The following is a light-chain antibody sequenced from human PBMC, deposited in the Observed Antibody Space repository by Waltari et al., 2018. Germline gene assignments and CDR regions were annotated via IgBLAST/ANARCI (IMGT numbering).Light chain of an antibody. CDR2: AAS. J-gene: IGKJ1*01. Sequence: DIQMTQSPSSLSASVGDRVTITCRASQSISSYLNWYQQKPGKAPKFLIYAASSLQSGGPSRFSGNGSGTDFTLTISSLQPEDFATYYCQQYKTFSRTFGQGTKVEI. CDR1: QSISSY. CDR3: QQYKTFSRT. V-gene: IGKV1-39*01.